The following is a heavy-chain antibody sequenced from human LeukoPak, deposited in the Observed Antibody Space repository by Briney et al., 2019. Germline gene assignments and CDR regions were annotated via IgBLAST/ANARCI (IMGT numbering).Heavy chain of an antibody. CDR2: IYYSGST. Sequence: SETLSLTCAVYGGSFSGYYWSWIRQPPGKGLEWIGYIYYSGSTNYNPSLKSRVTISVDTSKNQFSLKLSSVTAADTAVYYCARASAPHYGSGSIGYWGQGTLVTVSS. J-gene: IGHJ4*02. V-gene: IGHV4-59*01. CDR1: GGSFSGYY. D-gene: IGHD3-10*01. CDR3: ARASAPHYGSGSIGY.